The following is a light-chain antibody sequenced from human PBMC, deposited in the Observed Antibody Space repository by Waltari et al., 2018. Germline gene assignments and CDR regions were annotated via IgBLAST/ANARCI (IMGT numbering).Light chain of an antibody. J-gene: IGKJ1*01. CDR2: DAS. CDR1: QSVSFY. Sequence: DIVLTQSPATLSLSPGERATLACRASQSVSFYLAWYQQKPGQAPRLLLYDASNRATGVPARFGGSGAGTDFTLTISSLEPEDFAVYFCQQRSNWPRTFGQGTKVEIK. V-gene: IGKV3-11*01. CDR3: QQRSNWPRT.